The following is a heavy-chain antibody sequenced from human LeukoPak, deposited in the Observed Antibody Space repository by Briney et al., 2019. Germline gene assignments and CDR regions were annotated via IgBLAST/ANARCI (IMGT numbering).Heavy chain of an antibody. V-gene: IGHV4-38-2*02. CDR3: VSSSWSYFDY. CDR1: GYAISSGYY. CDR2: IYHTGST. J-gene: IGHJ4*02. Sequence: SETLSLTCTVSGYAISSGYYWGWIRQPPGKGLEWIGSIYHTGSTYYNPSLQSRVTISVATSKNQFSLKLSSVTAADTAVYYCVSSSWSYFDYWGQGTLVTVSS. D-gene: IGHD6-13*01.